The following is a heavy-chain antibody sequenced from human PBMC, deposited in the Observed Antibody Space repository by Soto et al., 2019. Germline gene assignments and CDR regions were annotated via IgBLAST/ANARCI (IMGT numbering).Heavy chain of an antibody. V-gene: IGHV3-11*01. D-gene: IGHD2-2*01. CDR3: ARDRYCISTSCPFPYYYYGMDV. Sequence: QVQLVESGGGLVKPGGSLRLSCAASGFTFSDYYMSWIRQAPGKGLEWVSYISSSGRTIYYADSVKGRFTISRDNAKNSLYLQMNSLRAEDTAVYYCARDRYCISTSCPFPYYYYGMDVWGQGTTVTVSS. CDR1: GFTFSDYY. CDR2: ISSSGRTI. J-gene: IGHJ6*02.